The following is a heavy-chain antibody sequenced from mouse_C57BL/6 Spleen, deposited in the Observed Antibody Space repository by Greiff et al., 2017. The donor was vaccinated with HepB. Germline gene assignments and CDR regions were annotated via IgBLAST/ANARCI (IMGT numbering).Heavy chain of an antibody. J-gene: IGHJ2*01. CDR1: GYTFTSYW. CDR2: IYPGSGST. CDR3: ARSGDACFDY. Sequence: QVQLQQSGAELVKPGASVKLSCKASGYTFTSYWITWVKQRPGQGLEWIGDIYPGSGSTNYNEKFRRKSTLTVDTSSSTAYMKLSSLTSEDSAVYYCARSGDACFDYWGQGTTLTVAA. V-gene: IGHV1-55*01. D-gene: IGHD3-1*01.